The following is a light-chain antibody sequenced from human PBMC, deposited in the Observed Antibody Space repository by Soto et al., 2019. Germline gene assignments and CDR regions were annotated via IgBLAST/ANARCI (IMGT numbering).Light chain of an antibody. J-gene: IGLJ1*01. Sequence: QCVLTQPRSVSGSPGQSDTISSTGTSSDVGGYNYVSWYQQHPGKAPKLMIYDVSKRPSGVPDRFSGSKSGNTASLTISGLQAEDEADYYCCSYAGSYTFNYVFGTGTKVTVL. CDR1: SSDVGGYNY. CDR3: CSYAGSYTFNYV. V-gene: IGLV2-11*01. CDR2: DVS.